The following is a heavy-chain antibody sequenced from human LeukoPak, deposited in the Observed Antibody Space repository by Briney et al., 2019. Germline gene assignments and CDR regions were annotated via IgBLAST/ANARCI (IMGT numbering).Heavy chain of an antibody. CDR3: ARDRGCSGGSCYSGWFDP. CDR2: IIPIFGTA. Sequence: SVKVSCKASGGTFSSYAISWVRQAPGQGLEWMGGIIPIFGTANYAQKFQGRVTITADESTSTAYMELSSLRSEDTAVYYCARDRGCSGGSCYSGWFDPWGQGTLVTVSS. V-gene: IGHV1-69*13. J-gene: IGHJ5*02. CDR1: GGTFSSYA. D-gene: IGHD2-15*01.